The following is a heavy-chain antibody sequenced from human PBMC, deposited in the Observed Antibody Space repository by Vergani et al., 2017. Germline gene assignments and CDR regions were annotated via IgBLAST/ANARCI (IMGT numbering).Heavy chain of an antibody. Sequence: EVQVVETGGGLVQPGGSLRLSCAASGFTVSSNYMSWVRQAPGKGLEWVSVIYSGGSTYYADSVKGRFIISRDNSKNTLYLQMNSLRAEDTAVYYCTRSECSGTTCYGHYLDLWGHGILVTVSS. CDR1: GFTVSSNY. CDR3: TRSECSGTTCYGHYLDL. V-gene: IGHV3-66*01. CDR2: IYSGGST. D-gene: IGHD2-15*01. J-gene: IGHJ4*01.